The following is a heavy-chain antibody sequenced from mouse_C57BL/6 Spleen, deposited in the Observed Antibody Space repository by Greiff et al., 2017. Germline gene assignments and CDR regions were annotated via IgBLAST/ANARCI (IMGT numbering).Heavy chain of an antibody. CDR1: GYTFTSYW. D-gene: IGHD2-4*01. Sequence: QVQLKQPGAELVKPGASVKLSCKASGYTFTSYWMHWVKQRPGRGLEWIGRIDPNSGGTKYNEKFKSKATLTVDKPSSTAYMQLSSLTSEDSAVYYCAPIYYDYDGCAYWGQGTLVTVSA. J-gene: IGHJ3*01. CDR3: APIYYDYDGCAY. V-gene: IGHV1-72*01. CDR2: IDPNSGGT.